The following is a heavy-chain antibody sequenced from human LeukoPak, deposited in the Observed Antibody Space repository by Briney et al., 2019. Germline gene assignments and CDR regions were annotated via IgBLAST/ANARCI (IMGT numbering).Heavy chain of an antibody. D-gene: IGHD6-19*01. CDR1: GFTFRSYA. Sequence: GGSLRLSCAASGFTFRSYAMSWVRQAPGKGLEWVSSISSSARSTYYADSLKGRFTISRDNSKDTLSLQMTSLRPGDTAIYYCARRDSSDWYSLDYWGQGTLVTVSS. CDR3: ARRDSSDWYSLDY. J-gene: IGHJ4*02. V-gene: IGHV3-23*01. CDR2: ISSSARST.